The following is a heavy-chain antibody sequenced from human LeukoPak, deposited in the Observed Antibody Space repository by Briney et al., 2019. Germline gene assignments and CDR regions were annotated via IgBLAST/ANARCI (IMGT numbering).Heavy chain of an antibody. CDR1: GFTFSSYW. D-gene: IGHD6-13*01. J-gene: IGHJ4*02. V-gene: IGHV3-33*08. CDR2: IWHHGSKT. CDR3: ARDSSSSWSYFDL. Sequence: PGGSLRLSCAASGFTFSSYWMSWVRQAPGKGLEWVAIIWHHGSKTYYGDSVKGRFTISRDNSKNTLYLQMNSLGAEDTAVYYCARDSSSSWSYFDLWGQGTLVTVSS.